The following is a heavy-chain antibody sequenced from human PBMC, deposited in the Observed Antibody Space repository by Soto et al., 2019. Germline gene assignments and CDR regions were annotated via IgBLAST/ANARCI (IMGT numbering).Heavy chain of an antibody. CDR1: GGSIISYY. CDR3: AREDYFDSGGFPI. D-gene: IGHD3-22*01. CDR2: IYDSGST. Sequence: SETLSLTCTVSGGSIISYYWSWIRQPPGKGLEWIGYIYDSGSTKYNPSLKSRVTISVDTTNNQFYLKLTYVTAADTAVYYCAREDYFDSGGFPIWGQGTLVTVSS. J-gene: IGHJ4*02. V-gene: IGHV4-59*01.